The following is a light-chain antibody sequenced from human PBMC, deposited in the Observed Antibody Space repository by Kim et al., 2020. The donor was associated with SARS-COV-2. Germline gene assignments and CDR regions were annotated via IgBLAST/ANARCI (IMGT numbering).Light chain of an antibody. CDR3: QHYKAYPPT. CDR2: ATS. CDR1: QDIGDY. Sequence: ASVGDRVTSTCRASQDIGDYLAWFQQKPGKAPKSLIYATSTLQSGVPSSFSGSRSGAEYTLTISSLQIEDFATYYCQHYKAYPPTFGGGTKVEIK. V-gene: IGKV1-16*01. J-gene: IGKJ4*01.